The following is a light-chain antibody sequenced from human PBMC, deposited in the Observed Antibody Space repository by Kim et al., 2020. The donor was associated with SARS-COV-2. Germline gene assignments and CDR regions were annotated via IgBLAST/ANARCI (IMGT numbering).Light chain of an antibody. Sequence: SVAPGQTANISCTGDTMGDKYACWYQQKPGQAPLLIIYHDDRRPSRVPERFSASKSGDTATLTITGTQTADEADYHCQVWDSNLVVFGGGTKVTVL. V-gene: IGLV3-1*01. J-gene: IGLJ2*01. CDR3: QVWDSNLVV. CDR1: TMGDKY. CDR2: HDD.